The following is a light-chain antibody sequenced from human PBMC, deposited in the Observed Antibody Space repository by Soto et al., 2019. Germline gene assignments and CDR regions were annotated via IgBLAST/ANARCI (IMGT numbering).Light chain of an antibody. V-gene: IGKV1-39*01. Sequence: DIQMTQSPASLSASVGDRVTITCRASQSISKNLNWYQHRLGKAPQVLIYSASDSQIGVPSRFSARGYGTDFTLIISGLQPEDFATYYCQQSYSSPYTLGKGTKVYIK. J-gene: IGKJ2*01. CDR1: QSISKN. CDR3: QQSYSSPYT. CDR2: SAS.